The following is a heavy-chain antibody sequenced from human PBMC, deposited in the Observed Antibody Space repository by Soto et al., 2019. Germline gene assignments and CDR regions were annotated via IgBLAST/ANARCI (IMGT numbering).Heavy chain of an antibody. Sequence: EVQLVESGGGLVKPGGSLRLSCAASGFTFSSYSMHWVRQAPGKGLEWVSSISSRSRSIYYADSQKGRFTISRDNTKNSLYLQMNNLRAEDTAVYYCARDRGDYEGLVPSSFAHWGQGTLVTVSS. J-gene: IGHJ4*02. CDR3: ARDRGDYEGLVPSSFAH. V-gene: IGHV3-21*01. D-gene: IGHD4-17*01. CDR2: ISSRSRSI. CDR1: GFTFSSYS.